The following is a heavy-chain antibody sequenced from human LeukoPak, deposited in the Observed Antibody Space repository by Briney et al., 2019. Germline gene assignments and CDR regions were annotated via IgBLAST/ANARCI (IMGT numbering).Heavy chain of an antibody. V-gene: IGHV1-2*02. CDR2: INPNSGGT. J-gene: IGHJ4*02. Sequence: GASVKVSCKASGYSFTAYYMHWVRQAPGQGLEWMGWINPNSGGTSYAQKFQGRVTMTRDTSISTAYMELSRLRAEDTAVYYCAKGTYYYDSSGYYYGSYYFDYWGQGTLVTVSS. CDR1: GYSFTAYY. D-gene: IGHD3-22*01. CDR3: AKGTYYYDSSGYYYGSYYFDY.